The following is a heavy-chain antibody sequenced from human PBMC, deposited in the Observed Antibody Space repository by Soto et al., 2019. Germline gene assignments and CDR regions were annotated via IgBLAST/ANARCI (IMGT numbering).Heavy chain of an antibody. CDR2: IYGDDDK. D-gene: IGHD3-10*01. CDR3: AHFSGRPGGFDF. Sequence: QITLKESGPTLVKPTQTLTLTCTFSGFSLSTSAEGVGWIRQPPGKALEWLALIYGDDDKRNSPSLRSRLTITKDTSKNRVGLKITNMDPVDNAKYFCAHFSGRPGGFDFWGQGTLVTVSS. J-gene: IGHJ4*02. V-gene: IGHV2-5*02. CDR1: GFSLSTSAEG.